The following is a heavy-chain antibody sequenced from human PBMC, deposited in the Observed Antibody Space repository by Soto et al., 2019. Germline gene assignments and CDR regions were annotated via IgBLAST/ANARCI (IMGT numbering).Heavy chain of an antibody. CDR3: ASRYGSGSYYSH. V-gene: IGHV4-39*07. CDR2: IYYSGST. CDR1: GGSISSSSYY. J-gene: IGHJ4*02. D-gene: IGHD3-10*01. Sequence: PSETLSLTCTVSGGSISSSSYYWGWIRQPPGKGLEWIGSIYYSGSTYYNPSLKSRVTISVDRSKNQFSLKLSSVTAADTAVYYCASRYGSGSYYSHWGQGTLVTVSS.